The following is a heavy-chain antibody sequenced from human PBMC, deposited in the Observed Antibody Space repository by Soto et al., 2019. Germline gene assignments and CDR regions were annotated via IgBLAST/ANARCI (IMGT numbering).Heavy chain of an antibody. CDR3: ARNRIAAAGQSDFYYYYGMDV. D-gene: IGHD6-13*01. V-gene: IGHV4-39*01. CDR1: SGSISSSMYY. CDR2: IYYCGST. J-gene: IGHJ6*02. Sequence: QLQLQESGPGLVKPSETLSLTCTVSSGSISSSMYYWGWIRQPPGKGLEWIGRIYYCGSTYYNQSLKSRVTISVDTSKNQFSLRLSSVTAADTAVYYCARNRIAAAGQSDFYYYYGMDVWGQGTTVTVSS.